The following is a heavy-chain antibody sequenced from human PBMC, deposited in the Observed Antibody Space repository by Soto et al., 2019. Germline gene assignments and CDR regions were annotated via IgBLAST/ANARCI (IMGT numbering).Heavy chain of an antibody. CDR2: IYPGDSDT. D-gene: IGHD1-1*01. V-gene: IGHV5-51*01. CDR3: TRHSKTGPFDY. Sequence: PGESLKISCRAYGYIFATHWIGWVRQMPGKGLEWMGIIYPGDSDTRYSPSFQGQVTISADKYISTAYLQWSSLKASDTAMYYCTRHSKTGPFDYWGQGTLVTVSS. CDR1: GYIFATHW. J-gene: IGHJ4*02.